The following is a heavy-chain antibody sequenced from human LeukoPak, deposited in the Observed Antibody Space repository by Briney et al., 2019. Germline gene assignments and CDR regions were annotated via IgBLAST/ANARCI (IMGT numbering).Heavy chain of an antibody. V-gene: IGHV5-51*01. CDR1: GYRFTSYW. CDR2: IYHGNSNT. Sequence: ASLKISSKASGYRFTSYWIGCLRQMPGKNLKWMGSIYHGNSNTNYNPSFQRQVTISADKSIIAADLQWGSLKASDTAMYYCARLRAGTSSEYDYWGQGTLVTVSS. CDR3: ARLRAGTSSEYDY. J-gene: IGHJ4*02. D-gene: IGHD6-19*01.